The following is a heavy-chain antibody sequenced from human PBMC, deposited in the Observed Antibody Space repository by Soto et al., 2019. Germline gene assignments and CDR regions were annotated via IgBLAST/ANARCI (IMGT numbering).Heavy chain of an antibody. Sequence: QVQLQESGSGLVKHSQSLSLTCTVSGVSLNTADTWWSWIRQSPGKGLEFIGYYHSGGSTYYDASFRSLVIIAADTSNSQFSLKLSSVTVADTAVYFCVRSRQMESGNDYGLDVWGQGTTVTVSS. CDR3: VRSRQMESGNDYGLDV. V-gene: IGHV4-30-4*01. CDR2: YHSGGST. D-gene: IGHD1-1*01. J-gene: IGHJ6*02. CDR1: GVSLNTADTW.